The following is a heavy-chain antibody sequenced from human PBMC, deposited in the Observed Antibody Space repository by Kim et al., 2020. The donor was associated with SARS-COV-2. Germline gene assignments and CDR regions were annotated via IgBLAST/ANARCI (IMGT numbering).Heavy chain of an antibody. CDR1: GGSISISGYY. CDR3: ARHHNGIVV. V-gene: IGHV4-39*01. J-gene: IGHJ6*01. CDR2: TDYSGRT. Sequence: SETLSLTCSVSGGSISISGYYWGWIRQPPGKGLEWIASTDYSGRTYYYPSPKSRLTMSKDTAKNPFSLKVYPVTAAATAVYYCARHHNGIVVLAQGTTGT.